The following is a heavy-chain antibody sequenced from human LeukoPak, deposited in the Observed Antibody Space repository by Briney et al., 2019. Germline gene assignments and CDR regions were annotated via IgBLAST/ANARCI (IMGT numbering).Heavy chain of an antibody. CDR3: ARGHCSGGSCYWGDFDY. V-gene: IGHV4-38-2*02. D-gene: IGHD2-15*01. Sequence: SETLSLTCTVSGYSISSGYYWGWIRQPPGKGLEWIGSIYHSGSTYYNPSLKSRVTISVDTSKNQFSLKLSSVTAADTAVYYCARGHCSGGSCYWGDFDYWGQGTLVTVSS. J-gene: IGHJ4*02. CDR1: GYSISSGYY. CDR2: IYHSGST.